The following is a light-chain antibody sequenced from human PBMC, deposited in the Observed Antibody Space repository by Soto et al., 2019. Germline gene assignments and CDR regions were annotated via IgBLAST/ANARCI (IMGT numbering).Light chain of an antibody. CDR1: PSVTNF. V-gene: IGKV3-11*01. CDR3: QQRSNWPRT. J-gene: IGKJ1*01. CDR2: GAF. Sequence: EIVLTHSPATLSFSPWERATLSCRASPSVTNFLAWYQQKPGQAPRLLIYGAFNRATGMPPRFSGSGSGTDFTRTISSLEPEDSAVYYRQQRSNWPRTFGQGTKVDIK.